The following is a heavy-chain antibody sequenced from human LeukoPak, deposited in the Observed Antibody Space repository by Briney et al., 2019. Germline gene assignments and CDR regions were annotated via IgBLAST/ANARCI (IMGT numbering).Heavy chain of an antibody. J-gene: IGHJ4*02. CDR1: GASISRYY. CDR3: VRLVVDSRGIKEVAVEN. D-gene: IGHD2-21*01. Sequence: SETLSLTCSVSGASISRYYCSWIRQPPGGGLEWIGYIYNRGTTNYNPSLKSRITMSMDTSKNQFSLNLRSVTAADTAVYYCVRLVVDSRGIKEVAVENWGQGTLLTVSS. V-gene: IGHV4-59*08. CDR2: IYNRGTT.